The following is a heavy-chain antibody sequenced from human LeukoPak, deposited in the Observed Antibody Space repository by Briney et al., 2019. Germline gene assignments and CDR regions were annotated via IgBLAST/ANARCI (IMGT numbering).Heavy chain of an antibody. CDR2: IGASGGST. CDR3: AKAEGYDILTGLDY. Sequence: PGGSLGLSRATSGFTFSSYAMSWVRQAPGKGLEWVSGIGASGGSTYYADSVKGRFTISRDNSKNTLYLQMNSLRTEDTAVYYCAKAEGYDILTGLDYWGQGTLVTVSS. D-gene: IGHD3-9*01. J-gene: IGHJ4*02. CDR1: GFTFSSYA. V-gene: IGHV3-23*01.